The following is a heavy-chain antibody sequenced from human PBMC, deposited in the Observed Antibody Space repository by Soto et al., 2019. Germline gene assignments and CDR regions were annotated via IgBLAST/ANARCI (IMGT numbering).Heavy chain of an antibody. CDR2: ISSSSNSI. Sequence: GGSLRLSCAASGFTFSRYSMNWVRQAPGKGLEWVSYISSSSNSIYYADSVKGRFTISGDNAKNSLFLQLNSLRAEDTAMYYCARDPGISSGWYYFDYWGQGTLVTAPQ. J-gene: IGHJ4*02. CDR3: ARDPGISSGWYYFDY. CDR1: GFTFSRYS. V-gene: IGHV3-48*04. D-gene: IGHD6-19*01.